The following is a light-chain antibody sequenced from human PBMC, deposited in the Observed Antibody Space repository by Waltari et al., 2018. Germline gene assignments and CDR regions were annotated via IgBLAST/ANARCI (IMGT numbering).Light chain of an antibody. CDR2: VAS. CDR3: QQYNNWPYT. J-gene: IGKJ2*01. Sequence: EIVLTQSPATLSLSPGERAPLSCRASQSVRSTLAWYQQKPGPAPSLLIYVASTRATGIPARFSGSGSGTEFTLTISSMQYEDFAVYYCQQYNNWPYTFGQGTKLEIK. V-gene: IGKV3-15*01. CDR1: QSVRST.